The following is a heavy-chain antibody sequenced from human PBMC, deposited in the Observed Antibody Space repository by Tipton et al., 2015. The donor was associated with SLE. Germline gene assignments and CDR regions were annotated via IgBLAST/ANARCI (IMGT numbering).Heavy chain of an antibody. Sequence: TLSLTCTVSGGSISSSSYYWGWIRQPPGKGLEWIGSIYYSGSTYYNPSLKSRVTISVDTSKNQFSLKLSSVTAADTAVYYCARQLVVVVPAAKGGAFDIWGQGTMVTVSS. V-gene: IGHV4-39*01. CDR1: GGSISSSSYY. CDR2: IYYSGST. J-gene: IGHJ3*02. CDR3: ARQLVVVVPAAKGGAFDI. D-gene: IGHD2-2*01.